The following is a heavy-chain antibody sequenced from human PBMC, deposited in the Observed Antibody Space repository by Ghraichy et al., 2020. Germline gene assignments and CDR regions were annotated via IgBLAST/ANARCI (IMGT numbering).Heavy chain of an antibody. CDR1: GFTFSRYD. Sequence: GRSLRLSCAASGFTFSRYDMHWVRQATGKGLEWVSTIGTAGDTYYPDSVKGRFTISRENVKNSSFLQMNSLRAGDTAVYYCARALFYYGSGSYWYFDLWGRGTLVTVSS. D-gene: IGHD3-10*01. CDR2: IGTAGDT. V-gene: IGHV3-13*01. CDR3: ARALFYYGSGSYWYFDL. J-gene: IGHJ2*01.